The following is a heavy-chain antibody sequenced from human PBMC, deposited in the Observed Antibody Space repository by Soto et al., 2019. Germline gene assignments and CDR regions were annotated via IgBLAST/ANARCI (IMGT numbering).Heavy chain of an antibody. D-gene: IGHD3-3*01. CDR2: INAGNGNT. Sequence: ASVKVSCKASGYTFTSYAMHWVRQAPGQRLEWMGWINAGNGNTKYSQKFQGRVTIIRDTSASTAYMELSSLRSEDTAVYYCARVPRFAALDAFDIWGQGTMVTVSS. CDR3: ARVPRFAALDAFDI. CDR1: GYTFTSYA. V-gene: IGHV1-3*01. J-gene: IGHJ3*02.